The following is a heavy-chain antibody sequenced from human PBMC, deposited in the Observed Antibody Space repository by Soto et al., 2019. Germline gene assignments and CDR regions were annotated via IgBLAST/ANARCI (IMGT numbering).Heavy chain of an antibody. D-gene: IGHD3-3*01. J-gene: IGHJ4*02. V-gene: IGHV1-69*12. CDR3: ARVRVRFLEWLGSEG. CDR1: GGTFSSYA. CDR2: IIPIFGTA. Sequence: QVQLVQSGAEVKKPGSSVKVSCKASGGTFSSYAISWVRQAPGQGLEWMGGIIPIFGTANYAQKFQGRVTXPADESTSTAYMELSSLRSEDTAVYYCARVRVRFLEWLGSEGWGQGTLVTVSS.